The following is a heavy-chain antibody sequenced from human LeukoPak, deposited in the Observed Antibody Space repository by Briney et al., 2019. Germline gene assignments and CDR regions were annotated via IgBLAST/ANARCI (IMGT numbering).Heavy chain of an antibody. CDR1: GYTFTGYY. D-gene: IGHD3-22*01. V-gene: IGHV1-2*02. J-gene: IGHJ3*02. CDR3: ARDPAGVGTMIEQPFESPLDAFDI. Sequence: GASVKVSCKASGYTFTGYYMHWVRQAPGQGLEWMGWINPNSGGTNYAQKLQGRVTMTTDTSTSTAYMELRSLRSDDTAVYYCARDPAGVGTMIEQPFESPLDAFDIWGQGTMVTVSS. CDR2: INPNSGGT.